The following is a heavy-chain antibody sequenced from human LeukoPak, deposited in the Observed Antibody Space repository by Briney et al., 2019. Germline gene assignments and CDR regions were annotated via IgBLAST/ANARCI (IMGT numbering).Heavy chain of an antibody. J-gene: IGHJ4*02. V-gene: IGHV4-34*01. CDR2: INYDGST. Sequence: TTSETLSLTCTVYGGSFRAYYWSWIRQPPGKGLEWIGEINYDGSTSCNPSLKSRVTISVDTSKKQAFLKLRSVTAADTAMYYCARGLNIEYFFDYWGQGSLVTVSS. CDR3: ARGLNIEYFFDY. D-gene: IGHD5-12*01. CDR1: GGSFRAYY.